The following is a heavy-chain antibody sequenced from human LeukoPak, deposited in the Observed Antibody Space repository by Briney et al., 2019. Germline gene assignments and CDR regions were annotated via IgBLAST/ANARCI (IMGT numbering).Heavy chain of an antibody. D-gene: IGHD5-24*01. J-gene: IGHJ4*02. CDR2: ISSSSSTI. Sequence: GGSLRLSCAASGFTFSSYSMNWVRQAPGKGLEWVSYISSSSSTIYYADSVKGRFTISRDNAKNSLYLQMNSLRVEDTAVYYCTRDQRRLPLDYWGQGTLVTVSS. CDR3: TRDQRRLPLDY. V-gene: IGHV3-48*04. CDR1: GFTFSSYS.